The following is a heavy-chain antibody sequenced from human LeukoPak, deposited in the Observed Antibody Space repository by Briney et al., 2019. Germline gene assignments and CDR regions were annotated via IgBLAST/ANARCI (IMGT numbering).Heavy chain of an antibody. CDR3: GTWAVTPKDYFDY. J-gene: IGHJ4*02. Sequence: SETLSLTCTVSGGSISSSSYYWGWIRQPPGKGLEWIGSIYYSGSTYYNPSLKSRVTISVDTSKNQFSLKLSSVTAADTAVYYCGTWAVTPKDYFDYWGQGTLVTVSS. D-gene: IGHD6-19*01. CDR1: GGSISSSSYY. CDR2: IYYSGST. V-gene: IGHV4-39*07.